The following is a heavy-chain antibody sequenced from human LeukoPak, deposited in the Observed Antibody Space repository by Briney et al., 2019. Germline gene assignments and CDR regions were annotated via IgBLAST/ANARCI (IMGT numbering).Heavy chain of an antibody. CDR2: ISGSGGST. J-gene: IGHJ1*01. Sequence: GGSLRLSCAASGFTFSTYAMSWVRQAPGKGPQWVSGISGSGGSTYYTDSVKGRFTISRDNSKNTLYLQMNSLRAEDTAVYYCAKDPTDTSSWYIVEYFQHWGQGTLVTVPS. V-gene: IGHV3-23*01. D-gene: IGHD6-13*01. CDR1: GFTFSTYA. CDR3: AKDPTDTSSWYIVEYFQH.